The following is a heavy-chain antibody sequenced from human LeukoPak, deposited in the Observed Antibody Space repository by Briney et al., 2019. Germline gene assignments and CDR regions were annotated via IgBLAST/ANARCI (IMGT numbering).Heavy chain of an antibody. V-gene: IGHV3-21*01. CDR2: ISSSSSYI. CDR3: ARDSSGIAAAGPDY. D-gene: IGHD6-13*01. CDR1: GFTFSSYS. J-gene: IGHJ4*02. Sequence: GGSLRLSCAASGFTFSSYSTNWVRQAPGKGLEWVSSISSSSSYIYYADSVKGRFTISRDNAKNSLYLQMNSLRAEDTAVYYCARDSSGIAAAGPDYWGQGTLVTVSS.